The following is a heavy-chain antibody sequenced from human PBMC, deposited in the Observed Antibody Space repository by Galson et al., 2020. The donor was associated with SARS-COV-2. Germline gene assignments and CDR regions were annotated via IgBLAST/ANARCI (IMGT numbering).Heavy chain of an antibody. Sequence: SETLSLTCAVYGGSSSGYYWSWIRQPPGKGLEWIGEINHSGSTNYNPSLKSRVTISVDTSKNQFSLKLSSVTAADTAVYYCARGDGVYWYFDIWGRGTLVTVSS. V-gene: IGHV4-34*01. CDR1: GGSSSGYY. CDR3: ARGDGVYWYFDI. J-gene: IGHJ2*01. D-gene: IGHD3-10*01. CDR2: INHSGST.